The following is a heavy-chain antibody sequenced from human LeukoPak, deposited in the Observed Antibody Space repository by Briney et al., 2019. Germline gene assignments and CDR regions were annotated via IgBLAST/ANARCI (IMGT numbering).Heavy chain of an antibody. J-gene: IGHJ3*02. CDR3: ARDQYPYATGAFDI. CDR2: INHSGST. CDR1: GGSFSGYY. V-gene: IGHV4-34*01. Sequence: PSETLSLTCAVYGGSFSGYYWSWIRQPPGKGLEWIGEINHSGSTNYNPSLKSRVTISVDTSKNQFSLKLSSVTAADTAVYYCARDQYPYATGAFDIWGQGTMVTVSS. D-gene: IGHD2-2*01.